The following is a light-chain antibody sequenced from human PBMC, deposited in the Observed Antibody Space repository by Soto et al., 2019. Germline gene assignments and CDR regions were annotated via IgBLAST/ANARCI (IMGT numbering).Light chain of an antibody. J-gene: IGLJ1*01. CDR2: DVS. CDR3: SSYTSSSTLV. CDR1: SRDVGGYNY. V-gene: IGLV2-14*01. Sequence: QSALTQPASVSGSPGQSITISCTGTSRDVGGYNYVSWYQQHPGKAPKLMIYDVSNRPSGVSNRFSGSKSGNTASLTISGLQAEDDADYYCSSYTSSSTLVFGTGTKLTVL.